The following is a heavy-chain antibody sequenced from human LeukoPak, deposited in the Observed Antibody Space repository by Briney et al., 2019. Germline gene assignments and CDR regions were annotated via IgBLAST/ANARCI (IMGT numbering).Heavy chain of an antibody. CDR3: AKGVRTGEKVAAFDI. D-gene: IGHD1-14*01. CDR1: GLDFGDYG. J-gene: IGHJ3*02. V-gene: IGHV3-30*02. CDR2: LRYDGSNK. Sequence: PGGSLRLSCAASGLDFGDYGMHWVRQAPGKGLEWIAFLRYDGSNKYYADSVKGRFTISRDNSKNTLYLQMNSLRAEDTAVYYCAKGVRTGEKVAAFDIWGQGTMVTVSS.